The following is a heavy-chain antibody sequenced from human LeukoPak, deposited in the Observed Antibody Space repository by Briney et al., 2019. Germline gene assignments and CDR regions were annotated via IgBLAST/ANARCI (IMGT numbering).Heavy chain of an antibody. V-gene: IGHV1-18*01. Sequence: ASVKVSCKASGGTFSSYAISWVRQAPGQGLEWMGWISAYNGNTNYAQKLQGRVTMTTDTSTSTAYMELRSLRSDDTAVYYCARAKYDSSGYYWFDPWGQGTLVTVSS. D-gene: IGHD3-22*01. CDR3: ARAKYDSSGYYWFDP. CDR2: ISAYNGNT. J-gene: IGHJ5*02. CDR1: GGTFSSYA.